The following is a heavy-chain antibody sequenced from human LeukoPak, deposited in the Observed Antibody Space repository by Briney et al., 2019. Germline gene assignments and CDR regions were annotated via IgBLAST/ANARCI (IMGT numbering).Heavy chain of an antibody. J-gene: IGHJ4*02. CDR2: IYYSGST. V-gene: IGHV4-59*08. Sequence: SETLSLTCTVSGGSISSYYWSWIRQPPGKGLEWIGYIYYSGSTNYNPSLKSRVTISVATSKNQFSLKLSSVTAADTAVYYCASHQYSGYGLVDYWGQGTLVTVSS. CDR3: ASHQYSGYGLVDY. D-gene: IGHD5-12*01. CDR1: GGSISSYY.